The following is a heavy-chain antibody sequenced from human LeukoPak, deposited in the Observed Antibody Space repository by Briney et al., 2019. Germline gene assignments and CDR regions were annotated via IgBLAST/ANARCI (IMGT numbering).Heavy chain of an antibody. D-gene: IGHD2-15*01. CDR2: ISSSSSYI. V-gene: IGHV3-21*01. CDR1: GFTFSSYS. J-gene: IGHJ3*02. CDR3: ARDQTRYCSGGSCPDAFDI. Sequence: GGSLRFSCAASGFTFSSYSMNWVRQAPGKGLEWVSSISSSSSYIYYADSVKGRFTISRDNAKNSLYLQMNSLRAEDTAVYYCARDQTRYCSGGSCPDAFDIWGQGTMVTVSS.